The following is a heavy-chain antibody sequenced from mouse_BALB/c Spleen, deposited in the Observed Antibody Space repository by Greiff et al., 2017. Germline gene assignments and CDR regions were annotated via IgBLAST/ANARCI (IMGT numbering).Heavy chain of an antibody. V-gene: IGHV5-17*02. CDR3: ARGGRAWYFDV. CDR2: ISSGSSTI. J-gene: IGHJ1*01. D-gene: IGHD3-3*01. Sequence: EVMLVESGGGLVQPGGSRKLSCAASGFTFSSFGMHWVRQAPEKGLEWVAYISSGSSTIYYADTVKGRFTISRDNPKNTLFLQMTSLRSEDTAMYYCARGGRAWYFDVWGAGSTVTVSS. CDR1: GFTFSSFG.